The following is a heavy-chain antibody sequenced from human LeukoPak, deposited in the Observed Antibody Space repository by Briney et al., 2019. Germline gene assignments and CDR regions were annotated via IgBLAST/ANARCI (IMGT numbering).Heavy chain of an antibody. Sequence: GGSLRLSCEASGFTFSSYAMTWVRQAPAKGLEWVSAITNSGGGTYYADSVKGRFTISRDTSKNTLYLQMNSLKAEDTAVYYCVKFVGAKGYWGQGTLVTVSS. CDR2: ITNSGGGT. CDR1: GFTFSSYA. J-gene: IGHJ4*02. V-gene: IGHV3-23*01. D-gene: IGHD1-26*01. CDR3: VKFVGAKGY.